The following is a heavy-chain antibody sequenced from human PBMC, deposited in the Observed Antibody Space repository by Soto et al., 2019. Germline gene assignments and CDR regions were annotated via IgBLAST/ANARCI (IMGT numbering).Heavy chain of an antibody. D-gene: IGHD1-1*01. V-gene: IGHV1-18*01. CDR1: GYTFTSYG. Sequence: WASVKVSCKASGYTFTSYGISWVRQAPGQGLEWMGWISAYNGNTNYAQKLQGRVTMTTDTSTSTAYMELRSLRSDDTAVYYCARGFTTGATIEGFDYWGQGTLVTSPQ. CDR2: ISAYNGNT. J-gene: IGHJ4*02. CDR3: ARGFTTGATIEGFDY.